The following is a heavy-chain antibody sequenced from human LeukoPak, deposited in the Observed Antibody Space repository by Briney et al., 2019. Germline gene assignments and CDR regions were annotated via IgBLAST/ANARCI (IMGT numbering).Heavy chain of an antibody. D-gene: IGHD1-1*01. CDR3: ARGPELEPAYWYFDL. CDR1: GGSFSGYY. V-gene: IGHV4-34*01. J-gene: IGHJ2*01. Sequence: PSETLSLTCAVYGGSFSGYYWSWIRQPPGKGLEWIGEINHSGSTNYSPSLKSRVTISVDTSKNQFSLKLSSVTAADTAVYYCARGPELEPAYWYFDLWGRGTLVTVSS. CDR2: INHSGST.